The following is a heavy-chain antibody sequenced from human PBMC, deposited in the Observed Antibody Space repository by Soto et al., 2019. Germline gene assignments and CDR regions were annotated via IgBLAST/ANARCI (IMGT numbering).Heavy chain of an antibody. J-gene: IGHJ6*02. D-gene: IGHD1-1*01. Sequence: QVQLVQSGAEVKKPGSSVKVSCKASGGTFSSYAISWVRQAPGQGLEWMGGIIPIFGTANYAQKFQGRVTITADESTSTAYMELSSLRSEDTAVYYCATGTGPTLEDYYYYGMDVWGQGTTVTVSS. CDR1: GGTFSSYA. CDR3: ATGTGPTLEDYYYYGMDV. CDR2: IIPIFGTA. V-gene: IGHV1-69*12.